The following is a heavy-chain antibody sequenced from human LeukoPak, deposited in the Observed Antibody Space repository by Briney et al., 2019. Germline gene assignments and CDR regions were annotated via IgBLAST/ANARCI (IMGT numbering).Heavy chain of an antibody. V-gene: IGHV3-21*01. Sequence: PGGSLRHSRAASVFTLSSYIMNWVRAAPGEGVEWVSSISSSSSYIYYADSVKGRFTISRDNAKNSLYLQMNSLRAEDTAVYYCARDAYDSSGYSGAVDYWGQRTLVTVSS. CDR1: VFTLSSYI. CDR3: ARDAYDSSGYSGAVDY. J-gene: IGHJ4*02. CDR2: ISSSSSYI. D-gene: IGHD3-22*01.